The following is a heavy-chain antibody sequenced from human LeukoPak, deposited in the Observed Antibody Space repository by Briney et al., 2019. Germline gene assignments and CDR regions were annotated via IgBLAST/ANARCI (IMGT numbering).Heavy chain of an antibody. CDR3: TRDSGLTGYDLLDY. CDR2: IKNDGSEK. D-gene: IGHD5-12*01. Sequence: PGGSLRLSCAASGFPFGTYWITWVRQAPGKGLEWVANIKNDGSEKYYVDSVKGRFTISRDSAENSLFLQMNSLRVEDTAIYYCTRDSGLTGYDLLDYWGQGTLVTVSS. CDR1: GFPFGTYW. V-gene: IGHV3-7*01. J-gene: IGHJ4*02.